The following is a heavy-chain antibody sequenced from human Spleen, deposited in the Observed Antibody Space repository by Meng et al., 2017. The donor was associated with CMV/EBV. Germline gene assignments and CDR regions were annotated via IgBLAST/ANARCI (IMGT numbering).Heavy chain of an antibody. CDR3: ARDRGDYAGNSGIFDY. J-gene: IGHJ4*02. CDR1: SLSDSRSY. CDR2: FSYSGTI. D-gene: IGHD4-23*01. V-gene: IGHV4-61*01. Sequence: SLSDSRSYWSWIRQPPRKGPEYIGCFSYSGTITYNPSLRSRVTISADTSSNQVSLNLTSVAAADTAMYYCARDRGDYAGNSGIFDYWGPGILVTVSS.